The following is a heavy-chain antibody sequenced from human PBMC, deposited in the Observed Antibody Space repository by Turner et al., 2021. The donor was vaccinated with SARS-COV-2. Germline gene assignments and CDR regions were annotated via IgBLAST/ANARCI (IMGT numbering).Heavy chain of an antibody. CDR1: GFTVSSNY. D-gene: IGHD3-3*01. CDR2: IYSGGST. CDR3: ARDLMEVGGMDV. J-gene: IGHJ6*02. Sequence: EVQLVESGGGLIQPGGSLRLSCAASGFTVSSNYMTWVRQAPGKGLEWVSVIYSGGSTNYADSVKGRFTISRDNSKNTLYLQMNSLRAEDTAVYYCARDLMEVGGMDVWGQGTTVTVSS. V-gene: IGHV3-53*01.